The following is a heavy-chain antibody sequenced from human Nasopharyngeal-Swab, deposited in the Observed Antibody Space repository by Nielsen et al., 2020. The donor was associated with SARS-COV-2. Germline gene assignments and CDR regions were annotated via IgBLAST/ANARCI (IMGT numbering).Heavy chain of an antibody. J-gene: IGHJ4*02. Sequence: WVRQAPGQRLEWMGWINPANGNTKYSQNFQGRVTITRDTSATTAYMDLSSLTSEDTAVYYCAIGRRGTYAYASVDYWGQGTLVTVSS. CDR2: INPANGNT. D-gene: IGHD3-16*01. V-gene: IGHV1-3*01. CDR3: AIGRRGTYAYASVDY.